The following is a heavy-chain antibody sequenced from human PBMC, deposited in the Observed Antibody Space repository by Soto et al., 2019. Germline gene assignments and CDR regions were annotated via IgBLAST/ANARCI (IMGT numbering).Heavy chain of an antibody. D-gene: IGHD3-22*01. CDR1: GGTFNSYA. CDR3: TRCGIRYHSIGYYLGIDCMEV. CDR2: TIPMFGTT. V-gene: IGHV1-69*12. J-gene: IGHJ6*02. Sequence: QVQLVQSGAEVKKPESSVRVSCKASGGTFNSYAITWVRQAPGQGREWMGGTIPMFGTTNYAEKFQGRVTITADESTNTAYMELSSLRSEDTAVYYCTRCGIRYHSIGYYLGIDCMEVWGQWTTVIGSS.